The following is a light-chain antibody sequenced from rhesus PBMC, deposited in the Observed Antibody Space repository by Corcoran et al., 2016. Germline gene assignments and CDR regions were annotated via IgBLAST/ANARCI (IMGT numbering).Light chain of an antibody. CDR1: QGITND. Sequence: DIQMTQSPSSLSASVGDRVTITCRASQGITNDLAWYQQQPGETPKLLIYEASSLQSGIPSRFTGSGSGTDFTLTISSLQPEDFATYYCQHDYSTPLTFGGGTKVEIK. V-gene: IGKV1-25*01. J-gene: IGKJ4*01. CDR3: QHDYSTPLT. CDR2: EAS.